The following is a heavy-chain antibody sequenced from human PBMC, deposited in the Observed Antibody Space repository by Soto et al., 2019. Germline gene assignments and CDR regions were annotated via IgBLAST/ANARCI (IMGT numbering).Heavy chain of an antibody. J-gene: IGHJ5*02. CDR1: GGSISSGGYY. V-gene: IGHV4-31*01. CDR2: IYHSGTT. CDR3: ARVRGHQLLGWFDP. D-gene: IGHD2-2*01. Sequence: QVQLQESGPGLVKPSQTLSLTCTVSGGSISSGGYYWSWIRQHPGKGLEWIGYIYHSGTTYYNPSLQSPVTISVDSSKNQCSLQLTSVTAADTSVYYCARVRGHQLLGWFDPWGQGTLVTVSS.